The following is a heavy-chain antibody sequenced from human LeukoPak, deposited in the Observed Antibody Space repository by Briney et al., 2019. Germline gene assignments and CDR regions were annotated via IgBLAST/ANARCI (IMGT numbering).Heavy chain of an antibody. D-gene: IGHD6-13*01. J-gene: IGHJ6*02. Sequence: SETLSLTCTVSGGSISSYYWSWIRQPPGKGLEWIGYIYYSGSTNYNPSLKSRVTISVDTSKNQFSLKLSSVTAADTAVYYCARVLYGPAGTLYYYGMDVWGQGTTVTVSS. V-gene: IGHV4-59*01. CDR2: IYYSGST. CDR3: ARVLYGPAGTLYYYGMDV. CDR1: GGSISSYY.